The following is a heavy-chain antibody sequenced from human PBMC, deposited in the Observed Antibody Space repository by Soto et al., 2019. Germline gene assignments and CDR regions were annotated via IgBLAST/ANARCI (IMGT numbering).Heavy chain of an antibody. CDR3: ARGGGYSFPLDY. V-gene: IGHV4-59*01. D-gene: IGHD5-18*01. CDR2: KYYSGST. CDR1: GGSLSSYY. J-gene: IGHJ4*02. Sequence: SETLSLTCTVSGGSLSSYYWSWIRQSPGKGLEWIGYKYYSGSTNYNPSLKSRVTISLDTSKNQFSLWLSSVTAADTAVYYCARGGGYSFPLDYWGQGTLVTVSS.